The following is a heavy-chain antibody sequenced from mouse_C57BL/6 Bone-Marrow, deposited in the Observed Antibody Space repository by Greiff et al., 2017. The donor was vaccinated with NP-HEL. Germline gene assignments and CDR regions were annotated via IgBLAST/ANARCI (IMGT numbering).Heavy chain of an antibody. J-gene: IGHJ3*01. CDR3: AQITTVVGD. D-gene: IGHD1-1*01. V-gene: IGHV1-76*01. CDR1: GYTFTDYY. CDR2: IYPGSGNT. Sequence: VQLQQSGAELVRPGASVKLSCKASGYTFTDYYINWVKQRPGQGLEWIARIYPGSGNTYYNEKFKGKATLTAEKSSSTAYMQLSSLTSEDSAVYFCAQITTVVGDWGQGTLVTVSA.